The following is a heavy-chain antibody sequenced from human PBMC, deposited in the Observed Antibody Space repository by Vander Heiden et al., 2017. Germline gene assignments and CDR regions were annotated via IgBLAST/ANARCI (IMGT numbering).Heavy chain of an antibody. CDR3: AKLKHVDRVAYPGFFDY. Sequence: EVQLVESGGGLVKPGGSLRLSCAASGFPFSSYSMNWVRQAPGKGLEWVSSIGSSSSYIYYADSVKGRFTISRDNAKNSLYLQMNSLRAEDTAVYYCAKLKHVDRVAYPGFFDYWGEGTLVTVSS. CDR1: GFPFSSYS. V-gene: IGHV3-21*01. CDR2: IGSSSSYI. J-gene: IGHJ4*02. D-gene: IGHD5-12*01.